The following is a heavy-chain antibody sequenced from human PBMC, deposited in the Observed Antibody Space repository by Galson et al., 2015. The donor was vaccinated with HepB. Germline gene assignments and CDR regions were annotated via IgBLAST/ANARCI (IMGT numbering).Heavy chain of an antibody. V-gene: IGHV3-23*01. D-gene: IGHD2-2*01. CDR2: ITGSGGSI. Sequence: SLRLSCAASGFTFNIYAMSWVRQAPGKGLEWVSAITGSGGSIFDAESVYADSVRGRFTTSRDNSKNTVYLQMNSLTAGDTAIYYCAKVVVPHVVAGHRVFDYWGRGIQVTVSS. J-gene: IGHJ4*02. CDR1: GFTFNIYA. CDR3: AKVVVPHVVAGHRVFDY.